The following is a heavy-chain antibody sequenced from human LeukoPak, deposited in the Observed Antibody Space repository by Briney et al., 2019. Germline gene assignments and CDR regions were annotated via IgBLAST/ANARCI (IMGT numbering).Heavy chain of an antibody. CDR2: MYSGGST. Sequence: GGSLRLSCAASGFTVSSNYMSWVRQAPGKGLGWVSVMYSGGSTYYADSVKGRFTISRDNSKNTLYLQMNSLRAEDTAVYYCARSSEIFGVVILFDYWGQGTLVTVSS. D-gene: IGHD3-3*01. V-gene: IGHV3-66*01. CDR1: GFTVSSNY. J-gene: IGHJ4*02. CDR3: ARSSEIFGVVILFDY.